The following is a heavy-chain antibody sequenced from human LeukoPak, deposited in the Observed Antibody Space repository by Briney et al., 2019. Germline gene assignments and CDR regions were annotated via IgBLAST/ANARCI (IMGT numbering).Heavy chain of an antibody. D-gene: IGHD3-10*01. CDR3: ARSGRGVDSFYFYMDV. J-gene: IGHJ6*03. CDR2: IKHDGSEKQDGSEK. V-gene: IGHV3-7*01. CDR1: GFTFSQYL. Sequence: GGSLRLSCAASGFTFSQYLMSWVRQAPGKGLEWVANIKHDGSEKQDGSEKNYVDSVKGRFTISRDNAKNSLYLQMNSLRAEDTAVYYCARSGRGVDSFYFYMDVWGKGTTVTVSS.